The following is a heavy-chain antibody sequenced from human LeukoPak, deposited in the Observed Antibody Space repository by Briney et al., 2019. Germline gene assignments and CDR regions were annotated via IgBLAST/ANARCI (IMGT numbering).Heavy chain of an antibody. CDR1: GFIFSSYW. V-gene: IGHV3-74*01. J-gene: IGHJ1*01. CDR2: IHSDGSDT. CDR3: ARDSQEFFQH. Sequence: GGSLRLSCAASGFIFSSYWMHWVRQAPGKGLVWVSRIHSDGSDTTYADSVKGRFTISRDNSKNSLYLQMNSLRTEDTALYYCARDSQEFFQHWGQGTLVTVSS.